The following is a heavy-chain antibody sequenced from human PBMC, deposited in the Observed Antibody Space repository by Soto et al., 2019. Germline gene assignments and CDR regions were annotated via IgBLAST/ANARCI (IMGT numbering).Heavy chain of an antibody. CDR3: ARDRYYYDSSAYYPYYDYVMDV. CDR1: GFTFSDYY. V-gene: IGHV3-11*01. Sequence: QVQLVESGGGLVKPGGSLRLSCAASGFTFSDYYMTWIRQAPGKGLEWVSYITSSGSTIYYADSVKGRFTISRDNAKNSLYLPMNSLTAEYTAVYYCARDRYYYDSSAYYPYYDYVMDVWGQGTTVTVSS. CDR2: ITSSGSTI. J-gene: IGHJ6*02. D-gene: IGHD3-22*01.